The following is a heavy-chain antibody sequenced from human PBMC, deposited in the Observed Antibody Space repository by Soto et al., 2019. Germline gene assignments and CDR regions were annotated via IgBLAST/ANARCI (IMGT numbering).Heavy chain of an antibody. CDR2: ISGSSSYI. D-gene: IGHD1-26*01. CDR3: ARSGEILHSFGG. CDR1: GVSFSDYS. V-gene: IGHV3-21*01. Sequence: PGGSLRLSCVVSGVSFSDYSMNWVRQAPGKGLEWVALISGSSSYIYYADSVKGRFTISRDNAKNSLFLQMDSLRVGGTAVYYCARSGEILHSFGGWGQGSLGAVCS. J-gene: IGHJ4*02.